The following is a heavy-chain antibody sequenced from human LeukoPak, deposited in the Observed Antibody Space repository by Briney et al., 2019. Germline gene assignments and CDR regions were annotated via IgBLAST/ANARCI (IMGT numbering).Heavy chain of an antibody. D-gene: IGHD3-10*01. V-gene: IGHV1-46*01. CDR3: ARVGERFGELFLY. CDR2: INPSGGST. J-gene: IGHJ4*02. CDR1: GYIFSSYY. Sequence: GASVKVSCKASGYIFSSYYMHWVRQAPGQGLEWMGIINPSGGSTSNAQKFQGRVTMTRDTSTSTVYMELSSLRSEDTAVYYCARVGERFGELFLYWGQGTLVTVSS.